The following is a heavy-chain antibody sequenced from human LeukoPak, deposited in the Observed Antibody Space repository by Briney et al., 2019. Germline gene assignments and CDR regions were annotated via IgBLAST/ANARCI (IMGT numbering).Heavy chain of an antibody. CDR2: TCYRSKWGN. CDR3: VRAAARAFDV. V-gene: IGHV6-1*01. CDR1: GDRVFSSDAA. Sequence: SQTLSLTCAISGDRVFSSDAAWNWIRQSPSRGLEWLGRTCYRSKWGNDYAVSVKGRITTNPDTSKNQFSLQFLSVNPEDTAVYYCVRAAARAFDVWGQGTTVTVSS. J-gene: IGHJ3*01. D-gene: IGHD6-25*01.